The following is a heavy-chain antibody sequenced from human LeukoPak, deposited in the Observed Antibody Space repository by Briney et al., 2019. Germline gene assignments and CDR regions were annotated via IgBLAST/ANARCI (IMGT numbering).Heavy chain of an antibody. J-gene: IGHJ5*02. D-gene: IGHD3-10*01. CDR3: AKEGYYGSGNWFDP. CDR1: GFTFSSYA. Sequence: PGGSLRLSCAASGFTFSSYAMSWVRQAPGKGLEWVSAISGSGGSAYYADSVKGRFTISRDNSNNTLYLQMNSLRAEDTAVYYCAKEGYYGSGNWFDPWGQGTLVTVSS. V-gene: IGHV3-23*01. CDR2: ISGSGGSA.